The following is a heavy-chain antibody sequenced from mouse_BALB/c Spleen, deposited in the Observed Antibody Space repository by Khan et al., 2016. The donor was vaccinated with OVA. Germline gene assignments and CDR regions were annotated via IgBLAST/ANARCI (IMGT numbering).Heavy chain of an antibody. CDR2: ISYSGST. D-gene: IGHD2-14*01. CDR3: ARSGYYRYDTFAY. CDR1: GYSITSDYA. V-gene: IGHV3-2*02. J-gene: IGHJ3*01. Sequence: EVQLQESGPGLVKPSQSLSLTCTVTGYSITSDYAWNWIRQFPGNKLEWMGYISYSGSTSYNPSLKSRISITRDTSKNQFFLQLNSVTTEDTATYYCARSGYYRYDTFAYWGHGTLVTVSA.